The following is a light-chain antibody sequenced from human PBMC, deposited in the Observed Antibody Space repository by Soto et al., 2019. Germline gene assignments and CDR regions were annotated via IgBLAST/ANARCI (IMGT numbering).Light chain of an antibody. V-gene: IGKV3-11*01. CDR2: DAS. Sequence: EIVLTQSPATLSLSPGERATLSCRASQSVSSYLAWYQQKPGQAPRLLIYDASNRATGFPARFSGSGSGTDFTLTISNLEPEDSAVYYCQQRYNWPYTFGQGTKLEIK. CDR3: QQRYNWPYT. CDR1: QSVSSY. J-gene: IGKJ2*01.